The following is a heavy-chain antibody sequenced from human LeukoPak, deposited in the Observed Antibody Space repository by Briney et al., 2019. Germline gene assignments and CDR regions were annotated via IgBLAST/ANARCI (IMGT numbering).Heavy chain of an antibody. CDR2: ISSNGSTI. V-gene: IGHV3-11*01. CDR1: GFTFSDYY. CDR3: AKPTGVYYFDY. D-gene: IGHD7-27*01. J-gene: IGHJ4*02. Sequence: GGSLRLSCAASGFTFSDYYMSWIRQAPGKGLEWVSYISSNGSTIYYADSVKGRFTISRDNAKNSLYLQMNSLRAEDTAVYYCAKPTGVYYFDYWGQGTLVTVSS.